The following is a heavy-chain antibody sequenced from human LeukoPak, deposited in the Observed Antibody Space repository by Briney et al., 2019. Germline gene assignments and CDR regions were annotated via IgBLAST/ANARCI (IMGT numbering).Heavy chain of an antibody. V-gene: IGHV3-30-3*01. Sequence: SCKASGGTFSSYAMHWVRQAPGKGLEWVAVISYDGSNKYYADSVKGRFTISRDNSKNTLYLQMNSLRAEDTAVYYCARGPNHVTYWGQGTLVTVSS. CDR3: ARGPNHVTY. CDR1: GGTFSSYA. J-gene: IGHJ4*02. CDR2: ISYDGSNK. D-gene: IGHD2-21*02.